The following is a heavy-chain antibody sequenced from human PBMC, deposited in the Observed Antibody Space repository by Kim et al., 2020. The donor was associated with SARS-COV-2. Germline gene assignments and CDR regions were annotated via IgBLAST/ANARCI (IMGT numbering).Heavy chain of an antibody. Sequence: SETLSLTCSASGGSISSTSYYWGWIRQPPGKGLEWIGSIYYSGSANYNPSLKSRVSISVDTSKNQFSLKLSSVTAADTAVYYCASHFDYTNAFDIWGQGT. CDR1: GGSISSTSYY. CDR2: IYYSGSA. CDR3: ASHFDYTNAFDI. J-gene: IGHJ3*02. D-gene: IGHD4-4*01. V-gene: IGHV4-39*01.